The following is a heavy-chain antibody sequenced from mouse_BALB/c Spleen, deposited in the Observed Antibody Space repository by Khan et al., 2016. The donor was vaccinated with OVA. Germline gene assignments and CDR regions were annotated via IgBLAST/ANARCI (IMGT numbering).Heavy chain of an antibody. D-gene: IGHD1-1*01. V-gene: IGHV5-9-3*01. CDR2: ISSGGSYT. Sequence: EVELVESGGGLVKPGGSLKLSCVASGITFSRYSMSWVRQTPEKRLEWVASISSGGSYTYYPDSVKGRFTLSRDNAENTLYLQMSSLRSEDTAIYYCARHEDYYGSRPYFAYWGQGTTLTVSS. CDR3: ARHEDYYGSRPYFAY. CDR1: GITFSRYS. J-gene: IGHJ2*01.